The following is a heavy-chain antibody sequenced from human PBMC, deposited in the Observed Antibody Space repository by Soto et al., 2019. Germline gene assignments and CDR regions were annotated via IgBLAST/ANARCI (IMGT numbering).Heavy chain of an antibody. CDR2: SEAGGKT. Sequence: GGSLRLSCAASGFTFSNYAMSWVRQAPGKGLQWVSGSEAGGKTYYADSMKGRFTISRDNSKNTLYLQMNSLRAEDTALYYCAKGSGYSPWGQGTLVTVSS. D-gene: IGHD3-22*01. CDR1: GFTFSNYA. J-gene: IGHJ5*02. V-gene: IGHV3-23*01. CDR3: AKGSGYSP.